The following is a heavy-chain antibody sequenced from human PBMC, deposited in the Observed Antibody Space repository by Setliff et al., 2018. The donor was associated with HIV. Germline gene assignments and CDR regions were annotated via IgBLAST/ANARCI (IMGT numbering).Heavy chain of an antibody. D-gene: IGHD5-12*01. Sequence: GESLKISCMGSGYSFTTYWINWVRHMPGKGLEWMGRIDPSDSYTDYSQSFHGHVTLSVDRSINTAYLQWSSLKASDTAMYYCARVGPGHRDGKIYDTFDIWGQGTLVTVSS. CDR2: IDPSDSYT. J-gene: IGHJ3*02. V-gene: IGHV5-10-1*01. CDR1: GYSFTTYW. CDR3: ARVGPGHRDGKIYDTFDI.